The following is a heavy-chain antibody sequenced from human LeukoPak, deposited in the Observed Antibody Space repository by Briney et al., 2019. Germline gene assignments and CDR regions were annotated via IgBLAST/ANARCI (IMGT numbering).Heavy chain of an antibody. CDR2: ISSSGSTI. V-gene: IGHV3-48*03. CDR3: ARGRRFPYYYYGMDV. J-gene: IGHJ6*02. Sequence: GGSLRLSCAASGFTFSSYEMNWVRQASGKGLEWVSYISSSGSTIYYADSVKGRFTISRDNAKNSLYLQMNSLRAEDTAVYYCARGRRFPYYYYGMDVWGQGTTVTVSS. CDR1: GFTFSSYE.